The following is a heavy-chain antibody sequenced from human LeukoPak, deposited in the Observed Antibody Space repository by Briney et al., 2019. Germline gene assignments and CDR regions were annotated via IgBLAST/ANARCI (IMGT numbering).Heavy chain of an antibody. CDR1: KFTFSSYS. D-gene: IGHD2-2*01. J-gene: IGHJ4*02. V-gene: IGHV3-21*01. CDR2: ISSSSSFI. Sequence: GGSLRLSCAASKFTFSSYSMNWVRQAPGKGPEWVSSISSSSSFIYYADSVKGRFTISRDNAKNSLYLQMNSLRAEDTAVYYCGRGKSPAAVDDWGQGTLVTVPS. CDR3: GRGKSPAAVDD.